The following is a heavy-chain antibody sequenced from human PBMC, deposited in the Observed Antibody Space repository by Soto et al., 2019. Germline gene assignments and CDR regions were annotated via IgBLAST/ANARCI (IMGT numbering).Heavy chain of an antibody. Sequence: QITLKESGPTLVKPTQTLTLTCTFSGFSLSTSGVGVGWIRQPPGKALEWLALIDWDDGKDYSPSLKSRLTIPKDTSKNQVVLTMTNMDPVDTATYYCAFRTSGFFDYWGQGTLVTVSS. V-gene: IGHV2-5*02. CDR1: GFSLSTSGVG. CDR2: IDWDDGK. J-gene: IGHJ4*02. CDR3: AFRTSGFFDY.